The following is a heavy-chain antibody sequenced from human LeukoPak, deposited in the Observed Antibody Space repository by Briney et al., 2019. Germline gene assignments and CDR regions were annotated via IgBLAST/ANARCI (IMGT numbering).Heavy chain of an antibody. V-gene: IGHV1-24*01. Sequence: GSVKVSLQFTGNTLRELPIQWVRQAGGKGLEWMAGFDPENAEIVYAQKFQGRVTMTEDTSTNTAYMELTSLTSDDTALYYCATRGSDFWSGFDYWGQGT. CDR1: GNTLRELP. CDR3: ATRGSDFWSGFDY. D-gene: IGHD3-3*01. CDR2: FDPENAEI. J-gene: IGHJ4*01.